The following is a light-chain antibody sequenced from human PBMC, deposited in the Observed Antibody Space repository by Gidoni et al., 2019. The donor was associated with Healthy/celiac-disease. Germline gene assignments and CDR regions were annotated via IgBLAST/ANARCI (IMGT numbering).Light chain of an antibody. Sequence: DIVLTQSPGTLSLSPGERATRSCRASQSVSSSYLAWYQQKPGQAPRLLIYGASSRATGIPDRFSGSGSGTDFTLTISRLEAEDVAVYYCQQYGSSRTFGQXTKVEIK. J-gene: IGKJ1*01. CDR2: GAS. CDR3: QQYGSSRT. V-gene: IGKV3-20*01. CDR1: QSVSSSY.